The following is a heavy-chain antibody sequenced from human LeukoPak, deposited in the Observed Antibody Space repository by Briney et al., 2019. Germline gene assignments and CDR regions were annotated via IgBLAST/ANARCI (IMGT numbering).Heavy chain of an antibody. J-gene: IGHJ4*02. CDR2: IYYSGST. CDR1: GGSISSSSYY. D-gene: IGHD2-15*01. Sequence: SETLSLTCTVSGGSISSSSYYWGWIRQPPGKGLEWIGSIYYSGSTYYNPSLKSQFTISVDTSKNQFSLKLSSVTAADTAVYYCARAGRESVVVVAAYTQKVYYFDYWGQGTLVTVSS. CDR3: ARAGRESVVVVAAYTQKVYYFDY. V-gene: IGHV4-39*07.